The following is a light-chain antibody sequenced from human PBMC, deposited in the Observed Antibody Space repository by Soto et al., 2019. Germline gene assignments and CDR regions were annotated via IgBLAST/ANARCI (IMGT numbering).Light chain of an antibody. V-gene: IGKV3-20*01. CDR3: QQYGTSPRT. Sequence: EIVLTQSPGTLSLSPGERATLSCRASQSVRSSYLAWYQQKLGQAPRLLIYGVSNRATGIPDRFSGSGSGTHFTLTISRLESEDFAVYCCQQYGTSPRTFGQGTKVEIK. CDR1: QSVRSSY. CDR2: GVS. J-gene: IGKJ1*01.